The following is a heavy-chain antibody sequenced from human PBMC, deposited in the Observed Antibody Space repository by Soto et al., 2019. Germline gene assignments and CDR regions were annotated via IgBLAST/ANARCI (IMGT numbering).Heavy chain of an antibody. CDR2: IVVGSGNT. D-gene: IGHD6-13*01. J-gene: IGHJ6*02. CDR3: AAEGYPYYYYGMDV. V-gene: IGHV1-58*02. CDR1: GYTFTSSG. Sequence: GASVKVPCKASGYTFTSSGISWVRQAPGQRLEWIGWIVVGSGNTNYTQKFQERVTITRDMSTSTAYMELSSLRSEDTAVYYCAAEGYPYYYYGMDVWGQGTTVTVSS.